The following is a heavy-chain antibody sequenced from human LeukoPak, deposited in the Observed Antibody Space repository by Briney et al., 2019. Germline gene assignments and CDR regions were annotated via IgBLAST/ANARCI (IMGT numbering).Heavy chain of an antibody. V-gene: IGHV5-51*01. CDR1: GYSFTSYW. CDR2: IYPGDSDT. D-gene: IGHD6-13*01. Sequence: GESLKISCKGSGYSFTSYWIGWVRQMPGKGLEWMGIIYPGDSDTRYSPSFQGQVTISADKSISTAYLQWSSLKASDTAMYYCARLNSSSWYGVAVAGQSADYWGQGTLVTVSS. CDR3: ARLNSSSWYGVAVAGQSADY. J-gene: IGHJ4*02.